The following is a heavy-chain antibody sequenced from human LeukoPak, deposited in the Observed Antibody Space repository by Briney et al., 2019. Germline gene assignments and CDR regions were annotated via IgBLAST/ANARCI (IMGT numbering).Heavy chain of an antibody. CDR1: GFTFSSYA. Sequence: GGSLRLSCAASGFTFSSYAMHWVRQAPGKGLEWVAVISYDGSNKYYADSVKGRFTISRDNSKNTLYLQMNSLRAEDTAVYYCARDGPITYGDHPSYYFDYWGQGTLVTVSS. D-gene: IGHD4-17*01. CDR3: ARDGPITYGDHPSYYFDY. J-gene: IGHJ4*02. CDR2: ISYDGSNK. V-gene: IGHV3-30*04.